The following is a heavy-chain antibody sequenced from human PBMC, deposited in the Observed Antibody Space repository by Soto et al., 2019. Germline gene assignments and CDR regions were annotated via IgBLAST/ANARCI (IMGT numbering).Heavy chain of an antibody. J-gene: IGHJ3*01. V-gene: IGHV2-5*01. CDR1: GFSLSTSGVG. Sequence: QITLKESGPTLVKPTQTLTLTCTFSGFSLSTSGVGVGWIRQPPGKALEWLALIYWNDDKRYSPSLKSRLTITKDTSKNQVVLTMTNMDPVDTATYYCAHRGRITMIVETGDDAFDLWGQGRMVTVSS. CDR3: AHRGRITMIVETGDDAFDL. CDR2: IYWNDDK. D-gene: IGHD3-22*01.